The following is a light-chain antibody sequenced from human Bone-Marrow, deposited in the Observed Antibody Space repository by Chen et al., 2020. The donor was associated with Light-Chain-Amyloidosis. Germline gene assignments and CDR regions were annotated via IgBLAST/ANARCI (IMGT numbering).Light chain of an antibody. CDR1: DLPTKY. CDR2: RDT. CDR3: QSADSSGTYEVI. Sequence: SYELTQPPSVSVSPGQTARITCSGDDLPTKYAYWYQQKPGQAPVLVIHRDTERPSGISERFSCASSGTTATLTISGVQAEDEDDYHCQSADSSGTYEVIVGGGTKLTVL. V-gene: IGLV3-25*03. J-gene: IGLJ2*01.